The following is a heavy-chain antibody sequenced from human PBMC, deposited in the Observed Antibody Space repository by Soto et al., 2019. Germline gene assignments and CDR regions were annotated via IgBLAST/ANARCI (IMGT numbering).Heavy chain of an antibody. CDR3: ARSTRYCSGGSCYSGRGYYYYMDV. CDR1: GGSFSGYY. D-gene: IGHD2-15*01. V-gene: IGHV4-34*01. Sequence: QVQLQQWGAGLLKPSETLSLTCAVYGGSFSGYYWSWIRQPPGKGLEWIGEISHSGSTNYNPSLKSRVTISVDTSKNQFSLKLSSVTAADTAVYYCARSTRYCSGGSCYSGRGYYYYMDVWGKGTTVTVSS. CDR2: ISHSGST. J-gene: IGHJ6*03.